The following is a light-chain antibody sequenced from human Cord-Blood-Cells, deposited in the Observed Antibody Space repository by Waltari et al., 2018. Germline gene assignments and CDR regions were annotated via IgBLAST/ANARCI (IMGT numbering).Light chain of an antibody. CDR2: DVS. V-gene: IGLV2-14*01. CDR3: SSYTSSSTWV. J-gene: IGLJ3*02. CDR1: SSDVGGYNY. Sequence: QSALTQPASVSGSPGQSITISCTGTSSDVGGYNYVSWYQQHPGKAPKLMIYDVSKRPSGFSNRCSGSTAGNTASLTISGLQAEDEADYYCSSYTSSSTWVFGGGTKLTVL.